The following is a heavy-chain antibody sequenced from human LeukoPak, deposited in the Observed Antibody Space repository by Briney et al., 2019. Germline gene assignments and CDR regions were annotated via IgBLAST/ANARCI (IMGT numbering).Heavy chain of an antibody. V-gene: IGHV4-59*08. J-gene: IGHJ5*02. CDR3: ASFWAGYGDAPGAFDP. CDR1: GGSISSYY. Sequence: RPSETLSLTCTVSGGSISSYYWSWIRQPPGKGLEWIAYISDIGSINYNPSLKSRVTISLDTSKNQFSLKLSSVTAADTAVYYCASFWAGYGDAPGAFDPWGQGTLVTVSS. CDR2: ISDIGSI. D-gene: IGHD4-17*01.